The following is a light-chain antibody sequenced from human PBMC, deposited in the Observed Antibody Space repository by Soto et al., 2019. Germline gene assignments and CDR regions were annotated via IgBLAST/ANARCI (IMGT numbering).Light chain of an antibody. CDR1: QLVRGSQ. CDR3: QQYSDRPPWR. V-gene: IGKV3-15*01. Sequence: EIVMTQSPATLSVSPGEKVTLSCRASQLVRGSQVAWYQQKPGEAPRLLIFGASIRATGIPARFSGDGSETEFTLNICSLQSDDFAVYYCQQYSDRPPWRFGQGTKVEIK. CDR2: GAS. J-gene: IGKJ1*01.